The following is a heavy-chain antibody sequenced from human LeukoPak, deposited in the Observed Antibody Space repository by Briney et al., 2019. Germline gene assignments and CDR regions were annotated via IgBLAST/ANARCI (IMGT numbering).Heavy chain of an antibody. CDR1: GYTFTSYY. CDR3: ARDGASLLVDY. V-gene: IGHV1-46*01. J-gene: IGHJ4*02. D-gene: IGHD1-26*01. Sequence: ASVKVSCKASGYTFTSYYMHWVRQAPGQGLEWMGIINPRGGSTSYAQKFQGRVTMTRDTSTSTVYMELSSLRSEDTAVYYCARDGASLLVDYWGQGTLVTVSS. CDR2: INPRGGST.